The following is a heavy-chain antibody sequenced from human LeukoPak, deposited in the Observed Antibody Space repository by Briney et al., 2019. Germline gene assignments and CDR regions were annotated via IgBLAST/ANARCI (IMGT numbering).Heavy chain of an antibody. CDR3: AKISGYYPFDY. D-gene: IGHD3-22*01. CDR1: GFTFSTYG. J-gene: IGHJ4*02. V-gene: IGHV3-30*02. Sequence: PGGSLRLSCAASGFTFSTYGMHWVRQAPGKGLEWVAFIRYDGSRKYYTDSVRGRFTISRDNSKNTLYLQMNNLRAEDTALYYCAKISGYYPFDYWGQGTLVTVSS. CDR2: IRYDGSRK.